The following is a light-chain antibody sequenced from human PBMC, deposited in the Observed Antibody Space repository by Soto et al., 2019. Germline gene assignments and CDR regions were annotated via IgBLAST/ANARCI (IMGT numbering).Light chain of an antibody. CDR2: DAS. CDR3: QQYNTYST. V-gene: IGKV1-5*01. CDR1: QSISTY. Sequence: DIHITQSPSSLSASVGDRVTITCRASQSISTYLSWYQQKPGKAPQALIYDASSLKSGVPSRFSGNGSGTEFTLTISSLQPDDFATYYCQQYNTYSTFGQGTRLEIK. J-gene: IGKJ5*01.